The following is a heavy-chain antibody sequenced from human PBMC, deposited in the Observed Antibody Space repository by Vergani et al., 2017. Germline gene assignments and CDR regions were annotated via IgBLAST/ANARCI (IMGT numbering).Heavy chain of an antibody. CDR1: GYSFTSYW. Sequence: EVQLVQSGAEVKKPGESLKISCKGSGYSFTSYWIGWVRQMPGKGLEWMGIIYPGDSDTRYSPSFQGQVTISADKSISTAYLQWSSLKASDTDMYYCARYQYSSSWSHNWFDPWGQGTLVTVSS. CDR2: IYPGDSDT. V-gene: IGHV5-51*01. D-gene: IGHD6-13*01. CDR3: ARYQYSSSWSHNWFDP. J-gene: IGHJ5*02.